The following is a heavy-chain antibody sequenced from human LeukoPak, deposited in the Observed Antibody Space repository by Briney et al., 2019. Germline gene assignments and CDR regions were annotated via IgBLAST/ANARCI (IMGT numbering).Heavy chain of an antibody. CDR1: GGSISSGGYY. CDR2: IYYSGST. V-gene: IGHV4-31*03. Sequence: SETLSLTCTVSGGSISSGGYYWSWIRQHPGKGLEWIGYIYYSGSTYYNPSLKSRVTISVDTSKNQFSLKLSSVTAADTAVYYCARVLSSSWYRTGFDPWGQGTLVTVSS. J-gene: IGHJ5*02. D-gene: IGHD6-13*01. CDR3: ARVLSSSWYRTGFDP.